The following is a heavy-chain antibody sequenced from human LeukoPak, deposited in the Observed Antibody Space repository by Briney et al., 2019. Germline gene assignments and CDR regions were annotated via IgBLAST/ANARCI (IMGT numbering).Heavy chain of an antibody. CDR2: ISSSVSTI. J-gene: IGHJ2*01. V-gene: IGHV3-48*01. Sequence: PGGSLRLSCAASGFTFSTYSMNWVRQAPGKGLEWISYISSSVSTIYYAGSVKGRFTISRDNAKNSLHLQMNSLRAEDTAVYYCARVAGDLWSGPSPYWDSDLWGRGTLVTVSS. D-gene: IGHD3-3*01. CDR3: ARVAGDLWSGPSPYWDSDL. CDR1: GFTFSTYS.